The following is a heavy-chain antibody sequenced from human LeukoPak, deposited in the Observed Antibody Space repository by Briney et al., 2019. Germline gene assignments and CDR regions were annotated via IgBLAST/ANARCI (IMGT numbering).Heavy chain of an antibody. Sequence: PGGSLRLSCAVSGFTFSSYWMNWVRQAPGKGLEWVANIKQDGSQKYYVDSVRGRFTISRDNAKNSLYLQLNSLRAEDTAVYYCCGGDRFDPWGQGTLVTVSS. CDR3: CGGDRFDP. CDR1: GFTFSSYW. V-gene: IGHV3-7*02. D-gene: IGHD2-21*02. CDR2: IKQDGSQK. J-gene: IGHJ5*02.